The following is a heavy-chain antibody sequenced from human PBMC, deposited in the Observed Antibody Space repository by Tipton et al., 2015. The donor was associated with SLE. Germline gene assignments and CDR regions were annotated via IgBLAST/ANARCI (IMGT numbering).Heavy chain of an antibody. CDR1: GYTFTRFG. CDR2: ISASYGNT. V-gene: IGHV1-18*01. CDR3: ARDTGAHDGRGFDP. Sequence: QLVQSGAEVKKPGASVKVSCKASGYTFTRFGISWVRQAPGQGLEWMGWISASYGNTNYAQKFQGRVTMTTDTSTTTAYMELRSLRSDDTAVYYCARDTGAHDGRGFDPWGQGTLVTVSS. J-gene: IGHJ5*02. D-gene: IGHD1-26*01.